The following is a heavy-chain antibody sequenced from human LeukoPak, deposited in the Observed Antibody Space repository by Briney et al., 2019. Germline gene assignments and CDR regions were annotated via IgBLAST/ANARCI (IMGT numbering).Heavy chain of an antibody. J-gene: IGHJ5*01. CDR1: GEPFSGYY. D-gene: IGHD2-2*01. V-gene: IGHV4-34*01. Sequence: SETLSLTCGVSGEPFSGYYWGWIRQPPGKGLELIGEINRSGNTDYNPSLKSRVSISIDTSKNQFSLKLSSVTAADTAVYFCARDQEHCSGTSCYPYWYDSWGQGTLVTVSS. CDR2: INRSGNT. CDR3: ARDQEHCSGTSCYPYWYDS.